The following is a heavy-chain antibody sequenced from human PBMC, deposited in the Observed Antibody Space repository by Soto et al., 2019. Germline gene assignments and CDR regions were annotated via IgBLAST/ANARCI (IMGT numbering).Heavy chain of an antibody. D-gene: IGHD5-18*01. V-gene: IGHV3-30*18. CDR1: GFTFSSSG. J-gene: IGHJ4*02. CDR2: ISYDGSNK. Sequence: QVQLVESGGGVVQPGRSLRLSCAASGFTFSSSGMHWVRQAPGKGLEWVAVISYDGSNKYYADSVKGRFTISRDNSKNTLYLQMNSLRAEDTAIYYCAKDRGYTYGRGFDYWGQGTLVTVSS. CDR3: AKDRGYTYGRGFDY.